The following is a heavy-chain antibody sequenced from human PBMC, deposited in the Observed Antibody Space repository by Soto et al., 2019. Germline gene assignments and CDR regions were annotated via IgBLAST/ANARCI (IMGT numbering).Heavy chain of an antibody. CDR1: GFTFSTCA. CDR2: ISYDGSIE. J-gene: IGHJ4*02. V-gene: IGHV3-30-3*01. D-gene: IGHD2-15*01. Sequence: QVQLVESGGGVVQPGRSLRLSCVASGFTFSTCAIHWVRQAPGKGLEWVAGISYDGSIEYYPDSVKGRFTISRDNSKNTLYLKMNSLRAEDTAVYYCARDARAGYYFDSWGQGTLVTVSS. CDR3: ARDARAGYYFDS.